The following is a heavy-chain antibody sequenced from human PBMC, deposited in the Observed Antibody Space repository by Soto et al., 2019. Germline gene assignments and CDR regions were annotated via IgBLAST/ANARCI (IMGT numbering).Heavy chain of an antibody. CDR3: TRGQGWELPLGAFDI. CDR1: GFTVTNSY. Sequence: EVHLEESGGGLVQPGGSLRLSCVASGFTVTNSYMSWVRKAPGKRLEWVSAIYDGGAIYYADSVKGRFTISRDKSKNTLYLQMNNVRAEDMAVYYCTRGQGWELPLGAFDIWGQGTMVTVSS. D-gene: IGHD1-26*01. J-gene: IGHJ3*02. V-gene: IGHV3-66*01. CDR2: IYDGGAI.